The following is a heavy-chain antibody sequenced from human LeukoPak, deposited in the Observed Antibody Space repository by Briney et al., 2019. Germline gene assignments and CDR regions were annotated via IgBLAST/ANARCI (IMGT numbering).Heavy chain of an antibody. CDR2: TSSGSSTI. D-gene: IGHD1-26*01. V-gene: IGHV3-48*01. CDR1: GFTFSTFD. Sequence: GGSLRLSCAASGFTFSTFDMNWVRQAPGKGLEWVSYTSSGSSTIYYADSVKGRFTISRDNAKNSLYLQMNSLRAEDTAVYYCARDGGAWGQGTLVTVSS. CDR3: ARDGGA. J-gene: IGHJ5*02.